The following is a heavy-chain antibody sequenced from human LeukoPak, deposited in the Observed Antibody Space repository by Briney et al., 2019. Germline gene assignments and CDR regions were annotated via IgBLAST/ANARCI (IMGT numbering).Heavy chain of an antibody. D-gene: IGHD3-22*01. J-gene: IGHJ5*02. CDR3: ARASGYYDSSGYYQNWFDP. CDR2: IIPIFGTA. CDR1: GGTFSSYA. Sequence: ASVKVSCKASGGTFSSYAISWVRQAPGQGLEWMGGIIPIFGTANYAQKFQDRVTITADESTSTAYMELSSLRSEDTAVYYCARASGYYDSSGYYQNWFDPWGQGTLVTVSS. V-gene: IGHV1-69*13.